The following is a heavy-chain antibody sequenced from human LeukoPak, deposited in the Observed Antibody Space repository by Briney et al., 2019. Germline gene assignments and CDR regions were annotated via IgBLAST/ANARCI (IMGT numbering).Heavy chain of an antibody. CDR1: GGSISSHY. CDR3: ARDPTTVTKGLDI. J-gene: IGHJ3*02. D-gene: IGHD4-17*01. V-gene: IGHV4-59*11. CDR2: ISYIGST. Sequence: SETLSLTCTVSGGSISSHYWSWIRQPPGKGLEWIGYISYIGSTNYNPSLKSRVTISVDTSKNQFSLKLSSVAAADTAVYFCARDPTTVTKGLDIWGQGTMVTVSS.